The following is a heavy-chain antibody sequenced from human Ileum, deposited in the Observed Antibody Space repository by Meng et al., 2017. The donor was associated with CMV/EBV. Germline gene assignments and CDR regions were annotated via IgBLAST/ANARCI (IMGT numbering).Heavy chain of an antibody. J-gene: IGHJ4*02. V-gene: IGHV3-74*01. CDR1: GFNFNIYG. D-gene: IGHD6-19*01. Sequence: CGASGFNFNIYGVHWVRLAPGKGVVWVSRINTNGIITNYADSVKGRFSISRDNAENTLYLQMNSLRVEDTAVYYCARGEVAVGGNEDYWGQGTLVTVSS. CDR3: ARGEVAVGGNEDY. CDR2: INTNGIIT.